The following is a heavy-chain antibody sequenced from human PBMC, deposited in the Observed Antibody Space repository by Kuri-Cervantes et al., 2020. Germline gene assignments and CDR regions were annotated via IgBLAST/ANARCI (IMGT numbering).Heavy chain of an antibody. CDR1: GGSISSSSYY. Sequence: GSLRLSCTVSGGSISSSSYYWGWIRQPPGKGLEWIGSIYYSGSTYYNPSLKSRVTISVDTSKNQFSLKLSSVTAADTAVYYCARSRRLGFLDYWGQGTLVTVSS. CDR2: IYYSGST. V-gene: IGHV4-39*01. D-gene: IGHD2/OR15-2a*01. CDR3: ARSRRLGFLDY. J-gene: IGHJ4*02.